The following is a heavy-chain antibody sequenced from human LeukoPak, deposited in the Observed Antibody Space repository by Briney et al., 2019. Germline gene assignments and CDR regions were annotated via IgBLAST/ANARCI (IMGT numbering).Heavy chain of an antibody. CDR2: MNPNSGNT. CDR1: GYTFTSYD. J-gene: IGHJ4*02. Sequence: ASVKVSCKASGYTFTSYDINWVRQATGQGLEWMGWMNPNSGNTGYTQKFQGRVTMTRNTSISTAYMELSSLRSEDTAVYYCARIDSSGYLGDYWGQGTLVTVSS. CDR3: ARIDSSGYLGDY. V-gene: IGHV1-8*01. D-gene: IGHD3-22*01.